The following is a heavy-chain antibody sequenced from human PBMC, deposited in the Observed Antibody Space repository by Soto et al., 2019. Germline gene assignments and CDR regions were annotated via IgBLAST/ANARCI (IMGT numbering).Heavy chain of an antibody. D-gene: IGHD2-21*02. Sequence: ASVKVSCKASGYTFTSYAMHWVRQAPGQRLEWMGLINVGNGNTKYSQKLQGRVTITRDTSASTAYMELSSLRSEDTAVYYCARSIVVVTALDYWGQGTLVTVS. CDR1: GYTFTSYA. CDR3: ARSIVVVTALDY. V-gene: IGHV1-3*01. J-gene: IGHJ4*02. CDR2: INVGNGNT.